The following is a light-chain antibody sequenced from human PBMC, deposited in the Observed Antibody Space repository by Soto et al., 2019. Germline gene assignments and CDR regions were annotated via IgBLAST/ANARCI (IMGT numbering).Light chain of an antibody. J-gene: IGKJ1*01. CDR2: GAS. V-gene: IGKV3-20*01. CDR3: QQYQSSRWT. Sequence: EIVLTQSPGTLSLSPGERATLSCRASQSVASAYLAWYQHTPGQAPRLLIYGASSRATGIPDRFSGSGSGTAFTLTISSLEPEDFTVYYCQQYQSSRWTFGQGTKVEAK. CDR1: QSVASAY.